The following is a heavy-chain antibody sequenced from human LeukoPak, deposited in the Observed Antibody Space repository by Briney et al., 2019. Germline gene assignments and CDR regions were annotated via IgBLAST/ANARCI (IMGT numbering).Heavy chain of an antibody. CDR2: INTNTGNP. D-gene: IGHD5-24*01. CDR1: GYTFTSYA. Sequence: ASVKVSCKASGYTFTSYAMNWVRQAPGQGLEWMGWINTNTGNPTYAQGFTGRFVSSLDTSVSTAYLQISSLKAEDTAVYYCARARQDEMATMRGSSSFGYWGQGTLVTVSS. J-gene: IGHJ4*02. CDR3: ARARQDEMATMRGSSSFGY. V-gene: IGHV7-4-1*02.